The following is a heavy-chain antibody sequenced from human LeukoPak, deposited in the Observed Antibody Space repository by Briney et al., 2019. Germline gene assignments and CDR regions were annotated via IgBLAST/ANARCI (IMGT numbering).Heavy chain of an antibody. CDR3: ARVELVGSGSYRFDY. D-gene: IGHD3-10*01. Sequence: SETLSLTCTVSGGALSSGGYYWTWIRQPPGKGLEWIGNIYHSGTPYYNPSLKSRVTLSVDRSKNQFSLKMTSVTAADTAVYYCARVELVGSGSYRFDYWGQGTLVTVSS. V-gene: IGHV4-30-2*01. CDR1: GGALSSGGYY. CDR2: IYHSGTP. J-gene: IGHJ4*02.